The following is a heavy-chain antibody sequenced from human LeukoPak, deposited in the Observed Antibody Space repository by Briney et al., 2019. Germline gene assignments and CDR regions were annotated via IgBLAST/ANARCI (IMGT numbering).Heavy chain of an antibody. Sequence: ASVKVSCKASGYTFTSFGISWVRQAPGQGLEWMGWISTYNGNTHYAQKLLGRVTMTTDTSTSTAYMELSSLRSEDTAVYYCARAAAPQAYYYYMDVWGKGTTVTVSS. CDR2: ISTYNGNT. CDR1: GYTFTSFG. D-gene: IGHD6-13*01. J-gene: IGHJ6*03. CDR3: ARAAAPQAYYYYMDV. V-gene: IGHV1-18*01.